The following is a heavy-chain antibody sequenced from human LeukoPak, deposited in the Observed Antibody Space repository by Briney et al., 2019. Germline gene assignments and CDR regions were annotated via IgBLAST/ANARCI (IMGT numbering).Heavy chain of an antibody. CDR1: GGSISSGGYY. Sequence: SQTLSLTCTVSGGSISSGGYYWSWIRQHPGKGLEWIGYIYYSGSTYYNPSLKSRVTMSVDLSKNQFFLRLTSVTAADTAMYYCARGVVYDDFGNPDTFDIWGQGTMVTVSS. CDR3: ARGVVYDDFGNPDTFDI. J-gene: IGHJ3*02. CDR2: IYYSGST. V-gene: IGHV4-31*03. D-gene: IGHD5/OR15-5a*01.